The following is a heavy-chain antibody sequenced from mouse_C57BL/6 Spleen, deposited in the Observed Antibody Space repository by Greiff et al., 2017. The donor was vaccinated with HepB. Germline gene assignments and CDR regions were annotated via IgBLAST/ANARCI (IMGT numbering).Heavy chain of an antibody. Sequence: LQESGPELVKPGASVKISCKASGYAFSSSWMNWVKQRPGKGLEWIGRIYPGDGDTNYNGKFKGKATLTADKSSSTAYMQLSSLTSEDSAVYFCARDRAMDYWGQGTSVTVSS. CDR2: IYPGDGDT. V-gene: IGHV1-82*01. CDR1: GYAFSSSW. J-gene: IGHJ4*01. CDR3: ARDRAMDY.